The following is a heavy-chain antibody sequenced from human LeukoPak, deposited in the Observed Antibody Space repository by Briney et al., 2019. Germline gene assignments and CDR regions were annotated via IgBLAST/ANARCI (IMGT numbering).Heavy chain of an antibody. V-gene: IGHV3-30-3*01. Sequence: GGSLRLSCAASGFTFSSYAMHWVRQAPGKGLEWVAVISYDGSNKYYADSVKGRFTISRDNSKTTLYLQMNSLRTEDTTVYYCARAGGYFDWPNFDYWGQGTLVTVSS. J-gene: IGHJ4*02. CDR1: GFTFSSYA. D-gene: IGHD3-9*01. CDR3: ARAGGYFDWPNFDY. CDR2: ISYDGSNK.